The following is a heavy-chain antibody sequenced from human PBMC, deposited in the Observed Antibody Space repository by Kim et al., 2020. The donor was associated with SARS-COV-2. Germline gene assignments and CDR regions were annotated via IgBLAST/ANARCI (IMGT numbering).Heavy chain of an antibody. CDR2: INPNSGGT. J-gene: IGHJ6*02. CDR1: GYTFTGYY. Sequence: ASVKVSCKASGYTFTGYYMHWVRQAPGQGLEWMGRINPNSGGTNYAQKFQGRVTMTRDTSISTAYMELSRLRSDDTAVYYCARDSIFGVGDGMDVWGQGTTVTVSS. D-gene: IGHD3-3*01. V-gene: IGHV1-2*06. CDR3: ARDSIFGVGDGMDV.